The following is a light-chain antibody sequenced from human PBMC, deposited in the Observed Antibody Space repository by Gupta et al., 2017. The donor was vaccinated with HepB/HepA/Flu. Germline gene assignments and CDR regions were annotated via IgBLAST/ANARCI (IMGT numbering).Light chain of an antibody. CDR2: FDT. CDR1: NIGSKS. J-gene: IGLJ3*02. V-gene: IGLV3-21*04. CDR3: EVWDRTSDHWV. Sequence: SYVLTQPPSVSVAPGKTARITCGGNNIGSKSVHWYQQKPGQAPALVIYFDTDRPSGIPERFSGSNSGNTATLTISRVEAGDEADYYCEVWDRTSDHWVFGGGTKLTVL.